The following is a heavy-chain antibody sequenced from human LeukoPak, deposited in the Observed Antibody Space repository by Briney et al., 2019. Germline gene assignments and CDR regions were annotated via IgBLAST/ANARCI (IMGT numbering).Heavy chain of an antibody. J-gene: IGHJ4*02. CDR3: TTEGLMEGYGGFFDY. V-gene: IGHV3-15*01. CDR2: IKGKTDGETT. Sequence: GGFLRLSCAASGFTFSNAWMSWVRQAPGKGLEWVGRIKGKTDGETTDYAAPVKGRFSISRDDSKNTLYLQMNSLKTEDTAVYYCTTEGLMEGYGGFFDYWGQGTLVTVSS. CDR1: GFTFSNAW. D-gene: IGHD4-23*01.